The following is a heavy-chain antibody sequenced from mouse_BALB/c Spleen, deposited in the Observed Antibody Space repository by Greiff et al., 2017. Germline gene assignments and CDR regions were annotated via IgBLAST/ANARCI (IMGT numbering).Heavy chain of an antibody. D-gene: IGHD1-2*01. V-gene: IGHV2-9-2*01. J-gene: IGHJ4*01. Sequence: VQLVESGPGLVAPSQSLSITCTVSGFSLTSYDISWIRQPPGKGLEWLGVIWTGGGTNYNSAFMSRLSISKDNSKSQVFLKMNSLQTDDTAIYYCVREGNYYGFVAMDYWGQGTSVTVSS. CDR1: GFSLTSYD. CDR3: VREGNYYGFVAMDY. CDR2: IWTGGGT.